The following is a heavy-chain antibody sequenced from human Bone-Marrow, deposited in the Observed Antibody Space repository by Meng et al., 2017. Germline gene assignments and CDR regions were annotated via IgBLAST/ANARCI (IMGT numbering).Heavy chain of an antibody. CDR1: GGSISSRNW. CDR3: ARDPTGGEDHQRV. J-gene: IGHJ4*02. Sequence: QVLLQESGPGLVKPSGTLSLTCAVSGGSISSRNWWRWVRQPPGKGLEWIGKIYHSGITIYNPSLKSRVTMSVDNSKNQFSLKLNSMTAADTAVYYCARDPTGGEDHQRVWGQGTLVTVSS. D-gene: IGHD1-14*01. V-gene: IGHV4-4*02. CDR2: IYHSGIT.